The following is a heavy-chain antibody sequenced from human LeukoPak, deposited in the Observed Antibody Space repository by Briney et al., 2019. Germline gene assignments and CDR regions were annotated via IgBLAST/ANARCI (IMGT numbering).Heavy chain of an antibody. CDR3: ARGLFYYDSGSYHRFDY. Sequence: ASVKVSCKASGYTFTGYYLRWVRQAPGQGLEWTGWINPNDDGTKSAQKFQGRVTMTKDTSINTAYMELSSLRSDDTAMYYCARGLFYYDSGSYHRFDYWGLGTLVTVSS. CDR1: GYTFTGYY. CDR2: INPNDDGT. J-gene: IGHJ4*02. V-gene: IGHV1-2*02. D-gene: IGHD3-22*01.